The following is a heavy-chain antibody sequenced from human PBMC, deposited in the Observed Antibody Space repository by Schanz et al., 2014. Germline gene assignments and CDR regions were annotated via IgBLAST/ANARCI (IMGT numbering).Heavy chain of an antibody. CDR3: ARGPLGTSP. D-gene: IGHD5-12*01. CDR1: GYTFTSYD. CDR2: MNPNSGNP. Sequence: QVQLVQSGAEVKKPGASVKVSCTASGYTFTSYDINWVRQAPGQGLEWLGWMNPNSGNPGFAQKFRGRVTMTRNTSISTAYMELSSLKSEDTAVYYCARGPLGTSPWGQGTLXTVSS. J-gene: IGHJ5*02. V-gene: IGHV1-8*01.